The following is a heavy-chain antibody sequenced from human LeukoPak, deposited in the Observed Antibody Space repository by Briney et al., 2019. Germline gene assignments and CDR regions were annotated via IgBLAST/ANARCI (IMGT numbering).Heavy chain of an antibody. CDR2: ISGSGGST. V-gene: IGHV3-23*01. D-gene: IGHD1-26*01. CDR1: GFTFSSYA. CDR3: ARNSGSYDD. Sequence: GGSLRLSCATSGFTFSSYAMYWVRQAPGKGLEWVSSISGSGGSTYYADSVKGRLTISRDNSKNTLYLQMNSLRAEDTAVYYCARNSGSYDDWGQGTLVTVSS. J-gene: IGHJ4*02.